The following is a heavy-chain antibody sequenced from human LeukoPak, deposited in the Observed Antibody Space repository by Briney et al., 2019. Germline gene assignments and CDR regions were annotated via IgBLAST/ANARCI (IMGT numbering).Heavy chain of an antibody. J-gene: IGHJ4*02. D-gene: IGHD6-13*01. Sequence: SETLSLTCIVSGGSISSSSSYWGWIRQPPGKGPEWIGSVHYGGSTFNHPSLKSRVNITVDTSKNQFSLRLSCVSAADTAVYYCARQRIAAVARGGFDYWGQGTLVTVSS. CDR2: VHYGGST. CDR3: ARQRIAAVARGGFDY. CDR1: GGSISSSSSY. V-gene: IGHV4-39*01.